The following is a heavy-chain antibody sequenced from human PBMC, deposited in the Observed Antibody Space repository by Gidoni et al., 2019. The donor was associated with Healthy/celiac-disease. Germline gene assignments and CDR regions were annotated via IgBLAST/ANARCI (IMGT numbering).Heavy chain of an antibody. CDR1: GFSLTNDRMA. V-gene: IGHV2-26*01. CDR2: IFSNDVK. D-gene: IGHD3-10*01. Sequence: QVTLKESGPVLVKPTETLTLTCTVSGFSLTNDRMAVTWVRQPPVKALEWLAHIFSNDVKSYNTSLKNRLTISKDTSKSQVVLTMTDLDPVDTATYYCARMREDSGRWSADYWGQGTLVTVSS. J-gene: IGHJ4*02. CDR3: ARMREDSGRWSADY.